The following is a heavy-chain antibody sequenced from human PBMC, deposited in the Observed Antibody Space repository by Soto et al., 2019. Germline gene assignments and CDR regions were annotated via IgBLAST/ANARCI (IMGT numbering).Heavy chain of an antibody. V-gene: IGHV4-39*01. Sequence: ETLSLTCTVSGGSISSSSYYWGWIRQPPGKGLKWIGSIYYSGSTYYNPSLKSRVTISVDTSKNQFSLKLSSVTAADTAVYYCARQNIWFGELLEWNYWGQGTLVTVSS. CDR1: GGSISSSSYY. CDR3: ARQNIWFGELLEWNY. D-gene: IGHD3-10*01. J-gene: IGHJ4*02. CDR2: IYYSGST.